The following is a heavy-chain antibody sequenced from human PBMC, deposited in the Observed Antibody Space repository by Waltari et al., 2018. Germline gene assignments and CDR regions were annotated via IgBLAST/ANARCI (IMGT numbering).Heavy chain of an antibody. D-gene: IGHD6-19*01. CDR1: GESFSDYY. CDR2: ISQSGGT. CDR3: ARGRRRGSSGWYFPY. V-gene: IGHV4-34*02. Sequence: VQFQQWGAGLVKPSETLSLTCGLYGESFSDYYWNWTRQPPGKGLEWVGEISQSGGTNYNPSLSPRATISVDTSKKQFSLKLQSVTAADTAVYYCARGRRRGSSGWYFPYCGQGTLVTVSA. J-gene: IGHJ4*02.